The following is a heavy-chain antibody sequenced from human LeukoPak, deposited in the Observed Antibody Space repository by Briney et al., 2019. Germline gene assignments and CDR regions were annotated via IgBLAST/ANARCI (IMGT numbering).Heavy chain of an antibody. Sequence: GATLRISSPASRFTCDDYAMHRIRQAPVMGLKRVPRINWNNCSIGSEGCVTGRFTISRDNDKNSLYLQMNSLRAEDTDLYYCAKASGKVLRFLEWLLHDYFDYWGQGTLVTVSS. CDR3: AKASGKVLRFLEWLLHDYFDY. D-gene: IGHD3-3*01. CDR2: INWNNCSI. V-gene: IGHV3-9*01. CDR1: RFTCDDYA. J-gene: IGHJ4*02.